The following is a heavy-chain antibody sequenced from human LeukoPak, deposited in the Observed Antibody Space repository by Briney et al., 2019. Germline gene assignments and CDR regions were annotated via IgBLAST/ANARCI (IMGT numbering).Heavy chain of an antibody. D-gene: IGHD4-17*01. J-gene: IGHJ4*02. V-gene: IGHV3-9*01. CDR1: GFTFDDYA. Sequence: PGGSLRLSCAASGFTFDDYAMHWVRQAPGKGLEWVSGISWNSGSIGYADSVKGRFTISRDNAKNSLYLQMNSLRAEDTALYYCVKAADPYGDRIYYFDYWGQGTLVTVSS. CDR2: ISWNSGSI. CDR3: VKAADPYGDRIYYFDY.